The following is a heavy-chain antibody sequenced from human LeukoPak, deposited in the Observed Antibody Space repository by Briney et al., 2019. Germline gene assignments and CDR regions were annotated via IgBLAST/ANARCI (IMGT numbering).Heavy chain of an antibody. D-gene: IGHD3-22*01. V-gene: IGHV4-38-2*02. J-gene: IGHJ4*02. CDR3: ARQPLRRVYYYDSSGYALDY. Sequence: SGTLSLTCRVSGYPFSSGYYWGWNRQPPRKGLWLFCSSCFTGSSYYTPSLKSRVTISVDTSKNQFSLKLSSVTAADTAVYYCARQPLRRVYYYDSSGYALDYWGQGTLVTVSS. CDR1: GYPFSSGYY. CDR2: SCFTGSS.